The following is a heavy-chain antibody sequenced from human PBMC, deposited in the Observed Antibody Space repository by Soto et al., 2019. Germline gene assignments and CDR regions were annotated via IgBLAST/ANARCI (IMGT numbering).Heavy chain of an antibody. CDR3: VKERYGQLWLEDYGMDV. Sequence: QVQLVESGGGVVQPGRSLRLSCAASAFTFSSYRIHWVRKAPGKGLDWVAVISYDASDKYYADSVKGRFTISRDNSTNTVYLQMNSLRAEDTAVYYCVKERYGQLWLEDYGMDVWVQGTTVTVSS. CDR2: ISYDASDK. CDR1: AFTFSSYR. J-gene: IGHJ6*02. V-gene: IGHV3-30*18. D-gene: IGHD5-18*01.